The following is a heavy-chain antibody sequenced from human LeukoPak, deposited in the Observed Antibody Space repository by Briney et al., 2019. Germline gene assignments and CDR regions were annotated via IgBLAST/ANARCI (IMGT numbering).Heavy chain of an antibody. CDR2: ISKSGDWT. J-gene: IGHJ4*02. D-gene: IGHD1-26*01. Sequence: GGSLRLSCGASGFTFRDYAMSWVRQVPGKGLEWVSTISKSGDWTYYADSVKGRFTVSRDNSKNTLYVQMSSLRAGDTAVYYCAKMSGWELENYFSDYWGQGTLVTVSS. CDR3: AKMSGWELENYFSDY. CDR1: GFTFRDYA. V-gene: IGHV3-23*01.